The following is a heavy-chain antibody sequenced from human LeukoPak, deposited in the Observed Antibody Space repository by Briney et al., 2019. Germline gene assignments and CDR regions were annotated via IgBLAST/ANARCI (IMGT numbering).Heavy chain of an antibody. Sequence: GESLKISCKGSGYSFTTYWVGWVRQMPGKGLEWMGIINPSDSDTRYSPSFRGQVTMSADKSINTAYLQWSSRKASDTAVYYCASQSGPGVSLDYWGQGTLVTVSS. CDR3: ASQSGPGVSLDY. CDR1: GYSFTTYW. V-gene: IGHV5-51*01. D-gene: IGHD3-10*01. J-gene: IGHJ4*02. CDR2: INPSDSDT.